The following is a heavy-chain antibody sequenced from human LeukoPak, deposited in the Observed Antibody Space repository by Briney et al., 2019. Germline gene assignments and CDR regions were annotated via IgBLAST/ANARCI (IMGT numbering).Heavy chain of an antibody. CDR1: GYTLSSFG. D-gene: IGHD4/OR15-4a*01. CDR2: ISTYNGNT. V-gene: IGHV1-18*01. J-gene: IGHJ4*02. CDR3: ARRAGAYSHPYDY. Sequence: GASVKVSCKASGYTLSSFGITWVRQAPGQGLEWMGWISTYNGNTNYAQKLQGRVTMTTDTSTSTGYMELRSLRSDDTAVYYCARRAGAYSHPYDYWGQGTLVTVSS.